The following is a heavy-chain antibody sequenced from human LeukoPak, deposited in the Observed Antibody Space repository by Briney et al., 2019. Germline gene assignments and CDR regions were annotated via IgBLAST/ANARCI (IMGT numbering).Heavy chain of an antibody. CDR2: IYYSGST. CDR1: GGSISSGDYH. Sequence: SETLSLTCTVSGGSISSGDYHWSWIRQPPGKGLEWIGYIYYSGSTYYNPSLKSRVTISVDTSKNQFSLKLSSVTAADTAVYYCARDSTFGANYYYYYMDVWGKGTTVTVSS. V-gene: IGHV4-30-4*08. J-gene: IGHJ6*03. D-gene: IGHD3-3*01. CDR3: ARDSTFGANYYYYYMDV.